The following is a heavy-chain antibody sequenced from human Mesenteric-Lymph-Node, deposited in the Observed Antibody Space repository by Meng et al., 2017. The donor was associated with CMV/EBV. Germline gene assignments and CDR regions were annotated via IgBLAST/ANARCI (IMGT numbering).Heavy chain of an antibody. D-gene: IGHD2-2*02. CDR1: GYTFTGYY. Sequence: ASVKVSCKASGYTFTGYYMHWVRQAPGQGLEWMGIINPSGGSTSYAQKFQGRVTMTRDTSTSTVYMELSRLRSDDTAVYYCARGGEDIVVVPAAIPYYGMDVWGQGTTVTVSS. J-gene: IGHJ6*02. CDR3: ARGGEDIVVVPAAIPYYGMDV. V-gene: IGHV1-46*01. CDR2: INPSGGST.